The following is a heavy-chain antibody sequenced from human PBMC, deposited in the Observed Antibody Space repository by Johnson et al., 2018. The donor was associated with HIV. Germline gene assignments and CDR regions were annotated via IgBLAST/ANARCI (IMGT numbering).Heavy chain of an antibody. D-gene: IGHD2-2*01. Sequence: QVQLVESGGGVVQPGRSLRLSCAASGFTFSSYAMHWVRQAPGKGLEWVAVISYDGSNKYYADSVKGRFTISRDNSKNTLYLQMNSRRAVDTAVYYCARDTDIVVVPARGDAFDIWGQGTMVTVSS. J-gene: IGHJ3*02. V-gene: IGHV3-30-3*01. CDR3: ARDTDIVVVPARGDAFDI. CDR2: ISYDGSNK. CDR1: GFTFSSYA.